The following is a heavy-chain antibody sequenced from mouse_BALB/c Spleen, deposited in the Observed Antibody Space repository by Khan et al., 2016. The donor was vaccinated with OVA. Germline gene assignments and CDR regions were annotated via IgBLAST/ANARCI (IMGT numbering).Heavy chain of an antibody. D-gene: IGHD2-14*01. CDR1: GYSITSNYA. V-gene: IGHV3-2*02. Sequence: QLEESGPGLVKPSQSLSLTCTVTGYSITSNYAWNWIRQFPGNKLEWMGYISYSGSTSYNPSLKSRISITRDTSKNQFFLQLNSVTTEDTATYYCARKKYDGYAVDYWGQGTSVTVSS. CDR2: ISYSGST. CDR3: ARKKYDGYAVDY. J-gene: IGHJ4*01.